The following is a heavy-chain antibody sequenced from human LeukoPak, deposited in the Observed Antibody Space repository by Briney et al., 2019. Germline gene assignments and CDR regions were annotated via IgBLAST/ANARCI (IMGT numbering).Heavy chain of an antibody. CDR1: GYTFTGYY. D-gene: IGHD2-2*01. CDR3: AGYCSSTSCYFDDY. Sequence: ASVKVSCKASGYTFTGYYMHWVRQAPGQGLEWMGWINPNSGGTNYAQKFKGRVTITRDTSISTAYMELSRLISDDTAVYYCAGYCSSTSCYFDDYWGQGTLVTVSS. CDR2: INPNSGGT. J-gene: IGHJ4*02. V-gene: IGHV1-2*02.